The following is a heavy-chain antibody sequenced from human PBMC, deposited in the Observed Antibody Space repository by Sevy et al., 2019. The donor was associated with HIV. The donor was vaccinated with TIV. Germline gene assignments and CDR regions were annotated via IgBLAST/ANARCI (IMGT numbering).Heavy chain of an antibody. CDR1: GFTFSNFE. CDR3: ARNWAAAPGGGGYYYGMDV. CDR2: ISSSGTTI. J-gene: IGHJ6*02. Sequence: GGSLRLSCAASGFTFSNFEMNWVRQAPGKGLEWVSYISSSGTTIYYIDSVKGRFTISRDNAKNSLYLQMNSLRAEDTAVYYSARNWAAAPGGGGYYYGMDVWGQGITVTVSS. D-gene: IGHD6-13*01. V-gene: IGHV3-48*03.